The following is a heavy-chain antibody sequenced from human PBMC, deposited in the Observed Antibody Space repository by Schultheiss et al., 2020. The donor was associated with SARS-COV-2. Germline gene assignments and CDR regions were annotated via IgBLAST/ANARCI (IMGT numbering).Heavy chain of an antibody. CDR1: GFTFSSYG. J-gene: IGHJ6*02. D-gene: IGHD6-19*01. CDR3: TAVPYSVAGTWGV. CDR2: ISYDGSNK. Sequence: GGSQRLSCAASGFTFSSYGMHWVRQAPGKGLEWVAVISYDGSNKYYADSVKGRFTISRDNSKNTLYLQMNSLKTEDTAVYYCTAVPYSVAGTWGVWGQGTTVTVSS. V-gene: IGHV3-30*03.